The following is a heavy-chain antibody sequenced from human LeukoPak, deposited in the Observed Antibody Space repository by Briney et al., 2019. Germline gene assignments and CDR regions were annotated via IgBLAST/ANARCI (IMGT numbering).Heavy chain of an antibody. V-gene: IGHV1-69*06. CDR3: ARPVAGDGTAAAQFDY. CDR2: ILPIFGTA. CDR1: GGTFSSYA. J-gene: IGHJ4*02. D-gene: IGHD6-13*01. Sequence: ASVKVSCKASGGTFSSYAISWVRQAPGQGLEWMGGILPIFGTANYAQKFQGRVTITADKSTSTAYMELSSLRSEDTAVYYCARPVAGDGTAAAQFDYWGQGTLVTVSS.